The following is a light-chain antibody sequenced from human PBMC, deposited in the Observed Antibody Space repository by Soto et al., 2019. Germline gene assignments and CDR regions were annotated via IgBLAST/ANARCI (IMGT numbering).Light chain of an antibody. CDR1: NSDVGGYEH. CDR2: DMN. J-gene: IGLJ1*01. CDR3: CAYAGSYTYV. Sequence: SVLTQPRSVSGSPGQSVTISCTGTNSDVGGYEHVSWYQQHPGKAPKLMIFDMNKRPSGVPDRFSGFRSGSTASLTISGLQAEDEADYYCCAYAGSYTYVFGTGTKVTVL. V-gene: IGLV2-11*01.